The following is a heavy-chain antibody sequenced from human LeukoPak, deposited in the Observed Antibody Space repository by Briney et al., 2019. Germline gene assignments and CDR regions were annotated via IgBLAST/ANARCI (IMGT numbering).Heavy chain of an antibody. J-gene: IGHJ6*02. CDR3: ARVGGTNYYYYGMDV. CDR1: GGSISSYY. Sequence: SETLSLTCTVSGGSISSYYWSWIRQPPGKGLEWIGYIYYSGSTNYNPSLKSRVTISVDTSKNQFSLKLSSVTAADTAVYYCARVGGTNYYYYGMDVWGQGTTVTVSS. V-gene: IGHV4-59*01. CDR2: IYYSGST. D-gene: IGHD4-23*01.